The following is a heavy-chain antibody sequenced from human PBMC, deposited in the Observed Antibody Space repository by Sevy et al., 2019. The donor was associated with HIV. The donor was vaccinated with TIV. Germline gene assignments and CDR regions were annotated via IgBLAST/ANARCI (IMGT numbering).Heavy chain of an antibody. CDR1: GYTFTSYG. CDR2: IRVYNGNK. CDR3: ARHDSRGYYLDY. J-gene: IGHJ4*02. D-gene: IGHD3-22*01. V-gene: IGHV1-18*01. Sequence: ASVKVSCKASGYTFTSYGISWVRQAPGQGLEWMGWIRVYNGNKNYAQKLQGRVTMITETSTGTGYMELWSLRSDDTAVYYCARHDSRGYYLDYWGQGTLVTVSS.